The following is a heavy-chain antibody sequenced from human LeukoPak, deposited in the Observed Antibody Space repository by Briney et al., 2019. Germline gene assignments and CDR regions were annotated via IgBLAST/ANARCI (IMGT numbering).Heavy chain of an antibody. Sequence: GASVKVSCKVSGYTLTELSMHWVRQAPGKGLEWMGGFDPEDGETIYAQKFQGRVTMTRNSSISTVYMELNSLRSEDTAVYYCARGLRFVVVAGALKSGRKSHYYKMDVWGKGTTVTISS. J-gene: IGHJ6*03. V-gene: IGHV1-24*01. D-gene: IGHD2-2*01. CDR1: GYTLTELS. CDR2: FDPEDGET. CDR3: ARGLRFVVVAGALKSGRKSHYYKMDV.